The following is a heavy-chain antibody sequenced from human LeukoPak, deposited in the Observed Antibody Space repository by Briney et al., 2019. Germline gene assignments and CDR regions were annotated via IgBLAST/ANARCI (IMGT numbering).Heavy chain of an antibody. CDR3: AARYDILTGVDWYFDL. CDR2: ISAYNGNT. Sequence: ASVKVSCKASGYTFTSYGISWVRQAPGQGLEWMGWISAYNGNTNYAQKLQGRVTMTTDTSTSTAYMELRSLRSDDTAVYYCAARYDILTGVDWYFDLWGRGTLVTVSS. J-gene: IGHJ2*01. CDR1: GYTFTSYG. V-gene: IGHV1-18*01. D-gene: IGHD3-9*01.